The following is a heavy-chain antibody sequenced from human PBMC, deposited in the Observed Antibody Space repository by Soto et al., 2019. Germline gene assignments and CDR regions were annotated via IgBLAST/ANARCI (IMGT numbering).Heavy chain of an antibody. D-gene: IGHD3-22*01. V-gene: IGHV3-30*03. CDR1: GFIFSQYV. CDR2: IGRDGSRH. CDR3: ARDDDNPVNALDM. J-gene: IGHJ3*02. Sequence: QLQLVESGGGVVQPGRSLRLSCAASGFIFSQYVMHWVRQTPDKGLEWVGLIGRDGSRHFYAESVKGRFTISRDNSNNTLYLQIDSLRVEDAAIYVCARDDDNPVNALDMWGQVTVVTVS.